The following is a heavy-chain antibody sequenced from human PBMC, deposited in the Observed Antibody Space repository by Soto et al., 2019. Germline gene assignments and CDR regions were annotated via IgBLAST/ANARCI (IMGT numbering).Heavy chain of an antibody. CDR1: GYSFTSYW. CDR2: IDPSDSYT. J-gene: IGHJ6*02. D-gene: IGHD1-26*01. CDR3: ARHQGTATTVYYYYGMDV. V-gene: IGHV5-10-1*01. Sequence: PGESLKISCKGSGYSFTSYWISWVRQMPGKGLEWMGRIDPSDSYTNYSPSFQGHVTISADKSISTAYLQWSSLKASDTAMYYCARHQGTATTVYYYYGMDVWGQGTTVTVSS.